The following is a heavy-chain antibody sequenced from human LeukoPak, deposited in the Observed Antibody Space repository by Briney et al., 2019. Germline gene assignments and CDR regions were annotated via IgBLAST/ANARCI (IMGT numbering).Heavy chain of an antibody. V-gene: IGHV3-21*01. J-gene: IGHJ4*02. CDR1: GFTFSSYS. D-gene: IGHD6-13*01. CDR2: ISRSSSYI. Sequence: SGGSLRLSCAASGFTFSSYSMNWVRQAPGKGLEWVSSISRSSSYIYYADSVKGRFTISRDNAKNSLYLQMNSLRAEDTAVYYCARVDIAAAGDFDYWGQGTLVTVSS. CDR3: ARVDIAAAGDFDY.